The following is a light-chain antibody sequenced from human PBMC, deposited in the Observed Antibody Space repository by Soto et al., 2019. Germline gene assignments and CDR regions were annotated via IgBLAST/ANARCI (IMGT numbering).Light chain of an antibody. J-gene: IGKJ1*01. V-gene: IGKV3-15*01. Sequence: IVMTQSPATLSVSPGKRATLSCRASQSVSTNLAWYQQKPGQAPRLLIYGASTRATGMPARFSGSGSGTEFTLTITSLQSGDFAVYFCQQYSNWPRTFGQGTKGDIK. CDR2: GAS. CDR3: QQYSNWPRT. CDR1: QSVSTN.